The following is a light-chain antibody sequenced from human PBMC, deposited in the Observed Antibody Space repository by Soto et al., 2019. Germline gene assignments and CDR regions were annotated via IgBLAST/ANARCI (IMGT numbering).Light chain of an antibody. CDR3: SSYAGSSIPVA. CDR1: SSDVGGYNF. J-gene: IGLJ2*01. V-gene: IGLV2-8*01. CDR2: DVT. Sequence: QSALTQPPSASGSPGQSVTISCTGASSDVGGYNFVSWYQHHPGKAPRLMIYDVTQRPSWVPDRFSGSKSGNTASLTVSGLQVDDEAYYYCSSYAGSSIPVAFGGGTKVTVL.